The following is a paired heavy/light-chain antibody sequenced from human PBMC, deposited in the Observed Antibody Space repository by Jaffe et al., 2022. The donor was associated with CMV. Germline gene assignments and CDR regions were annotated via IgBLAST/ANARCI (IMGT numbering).Light chain of an antibody. V-gene: IGLV2-8*01. CDR3: TSHAGSDNMV. CDR2: EVT. CDR1: SSDVGRYNF. J-gene: IGLJ2*01. Sequence: QSALTQPPSASGSPGQSVTISCTGTSSDVGRYNFVSWYQQHPGKAPKLMIYEVTKRPSGVPDRFSGSKSGNTASLTVSGLQAEDEADYYCTSHAGSDNMVFGGGTKLTVL.
Heavy chain of an antibody. CDR3: ARITAFRFDY. CDR2: INPDSVKK. J-gene: IGHJ4*02. Sequence: EVQLVESGGGLVQPGGSLRLSCAVSGLIFSDNWMSWVRQAPGKGLEWVANINPDSVKKNYVDSVKGRFTISRDNTKNSLFLQMNSLRAEDTAVYYCARITAFRFDYWGQGTLVTVSS. V-gene: IGHV3-7*01. D-gene: IGHD3-10*01. CDR1: GLIFSDNW.